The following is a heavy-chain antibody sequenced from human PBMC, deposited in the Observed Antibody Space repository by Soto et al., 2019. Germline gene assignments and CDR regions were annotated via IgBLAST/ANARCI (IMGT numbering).Heavy chain of an antibody. D-gene: IGHD2-15*01. CDR3: ARTHRGGNDY. CDR2: IKQDGSEK. Sequence: GGSLRLSCAASGFTFSSYSMNWVRQAPGKGLEWVANIKQDGSEKYYVDSVKGRFTISRDNAKNSLYLQMNSLRAEDTAVYYCARTHRGGNDYWGQGTLVTVSS. J-gene: IGHJ4*02. V-gene: IGHV3-7*01. CDR1: GFTFSSYS.